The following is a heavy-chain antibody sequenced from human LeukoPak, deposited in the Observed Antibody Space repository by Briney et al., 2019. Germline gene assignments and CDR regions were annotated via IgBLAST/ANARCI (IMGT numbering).Heavy chain of an antibody. V-gene: IGHV3-48*03. Sequence: GGSLRLSCAASGFAFSTYEMSWVRQAPGKGLKWIADITISGHTKNYADSVKGRFTISRDNARSSLYLQMNSLRVEDTGVFYCARGDPHADLWGQGTLVTVSS. CDR3: ARGDPHADL. CDR2: ITISGHTK. CDR1: GFAFSTYE. J-gene: IGHJ5*02.